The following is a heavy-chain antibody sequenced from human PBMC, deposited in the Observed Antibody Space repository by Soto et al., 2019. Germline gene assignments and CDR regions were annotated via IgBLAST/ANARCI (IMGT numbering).Heavy chain of an antibody. Sequence: ASVKVSCKASGYTFTDHYMQWVRQAPGQGLEWMGWINPDSGDTDYAQKFQGRVTMTRDTSISTAYMEVSRLRSEDTAMYYCTTHAGYYYNDYWGQGALVTVSS. CDR3: TTHAGYYYNDY. J-gene: IGHJ4*02. CDR2: INPDSGDT. CDR1: GYTFTDHY. D-gene: IGHD3-9*01. V-gene: IGHV1-2*02.